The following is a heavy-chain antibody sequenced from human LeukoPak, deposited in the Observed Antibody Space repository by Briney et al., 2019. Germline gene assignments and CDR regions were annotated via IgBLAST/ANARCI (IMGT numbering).Heavy chain of an antibody. CDR2: INPSGGST. CDR1: GYTFTDYY. D-gene: IGHD3-22*01. Sequence: GASVKVSCKASGYTFTDYYMNWVRQAPGQGLEWMGIINPSGGSTSYAQKFQGRVTMTRDTSTSTVYMELSSLRSEDTAVYYCARGTGYYDSSGYYLFGYWGQGTLVTVSS. V-gene: IGHV1-46*01. CDR3: ARGTGYYDSSGYYLFGY. J-gene: IGHJ4*02.